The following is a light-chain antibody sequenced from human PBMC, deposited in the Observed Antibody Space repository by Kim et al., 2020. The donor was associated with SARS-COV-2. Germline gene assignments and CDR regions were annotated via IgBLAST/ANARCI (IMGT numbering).Light chain of an antibody. Sequence: EVVMTQSPDTLSASPGDSVTLSCKTSQSVSGNLAWFQQKPGQSPRLLIYGASIRPTGIPARFGGSGSGTEYTLTISSLQSEDFVVYYCQHYDTWPRETFGQGTKVDIK. CDR3: QHYDTWPRET. CDR2: GAS. V-gene: IGKV3-15*01. CDR1: QSVSGN. J-gene: IGKJ1*01.